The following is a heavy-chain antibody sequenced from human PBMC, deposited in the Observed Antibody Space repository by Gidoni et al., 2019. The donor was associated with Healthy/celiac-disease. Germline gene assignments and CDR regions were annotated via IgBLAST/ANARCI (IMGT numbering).Heavy chain of an antibody. V-gene: IGHV1-8*01. CDR2: MNPNSGNT. D-gene: IGHD2-2*01. CDR3: ARGRPGIVVVPAATDFDY. CDR1: GYTFTSYD. Sequence: QVQLVQSGAEVKKPGASVKVSCKASGYTFTSYDINWVRQATGQGLEWMGWMNPNSGNTGYAQKFQGRVTMTRNTSISTAYMELSSLRSEDTAVYYCARGRPGIVVVPAATDFDYWGQGTLVTVSS. J-gene: IGHJ4*02.